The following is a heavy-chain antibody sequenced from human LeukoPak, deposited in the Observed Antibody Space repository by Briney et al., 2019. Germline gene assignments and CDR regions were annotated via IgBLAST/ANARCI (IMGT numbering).Heavy chain of an antibody. Sequence: SETLPLTCTVSGYSISSGYYWGWIRQPPGKGLEWIGSIYHSGSTYYNPSLKSRVTISVDTSKNQFSLKLSSVTAADTAVYYCAREPRYYDILTGYYSGAFDIWGQGTMVTVSS. CDR2: IYHSGST. CDR1: GYSISSGYY. CDR3: AREPRYYDILTGYYSGAFDI. V-gene: IGHV4-38-2*02. J-gene: IGHJ3*02. D-gene: IGHD3-9*01.